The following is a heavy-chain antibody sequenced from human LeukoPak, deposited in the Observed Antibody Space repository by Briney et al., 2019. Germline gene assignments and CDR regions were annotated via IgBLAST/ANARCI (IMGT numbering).Heavy chain of an antibody. CDR1: GLTFSSYW. Sequence: PGGSLRLSCAASGLTFSSYWMSWVRQAPGKGLEWVANIKQDGSEKYYVDSVKGRFTISRDNAKNSLYLQMNSLRVEDTAMYYCSRKDFWSGYSDYWGQGTLVTVSS. CDR2: IKQDGSEK. D-gene: IGHD3-3*01. J-gene: IGHJ4*02. V-gene: IGHV3-7*01. CDR3: SRKDFWSGYSDY.